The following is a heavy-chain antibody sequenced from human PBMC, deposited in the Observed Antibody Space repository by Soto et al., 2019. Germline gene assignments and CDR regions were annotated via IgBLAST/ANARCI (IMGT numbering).Heavy chain of an antibody. D-gene: IGHD2-15*01. Sequence: GGSLRLCCAASGFTVSSNYMSWVRQAPGKGLEWVSVIYSGGSTYYADSVKGRFTISRDNSKNTLYLQMNSLRAEDTAVYYCARYCSGGSCYPDAFDIWGQGTMVTVSS. CDR2: IYSGGST. V-gene: IGHV3-53*01. J-gene: IGHJ3*02. CDR3: ARYCSGGSCYPDAFDI. CDR1: GFTVSSNY.